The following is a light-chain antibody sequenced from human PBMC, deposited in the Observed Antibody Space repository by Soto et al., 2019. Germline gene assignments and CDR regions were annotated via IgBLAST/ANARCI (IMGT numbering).Light chain of an antibody. J-gene: IGKJ2*01. CDR1: QSIMSN. Sequence: EIVMTQSPAALSVSPGERATLSCRASQSIMSNLAWYQQKPGQAPRLLIYDASTRATDIPARFSGGGSGTEFTLTISSLQFEDFGLYYCQEYNHWPPKYTFGRGTKLEIK. CDR3: QEYNHWPPKYT. V-gene: IGKV3-15*01. CDR2: DAS.